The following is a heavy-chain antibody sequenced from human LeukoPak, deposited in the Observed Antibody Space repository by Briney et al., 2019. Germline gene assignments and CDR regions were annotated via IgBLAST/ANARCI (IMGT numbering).Heavy chain of an antibody. CDR3: AREKYYDILTGYYWGFDY. J-gene: IGHJ4*02. V-gene: IGHV4-4*07. D-gene: IGHD3-9*01. CDR2: IFTSESP. CDR1: GGSISSYY. Sequence: SETLSLTCTVSGGSISSYYWSWIRQPAGKGLEWIGRIFTSESPNYNPSLKSRVTISVDTSKNQFSLKLSSVTAADTAVYYCAREKYYDILTGYYWGFDYWGQGTLVTVSS.